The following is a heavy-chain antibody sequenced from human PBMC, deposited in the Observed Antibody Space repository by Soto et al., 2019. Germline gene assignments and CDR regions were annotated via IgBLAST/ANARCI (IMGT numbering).Heavy chain of an antibody. CDR3: ARGPLSLYTAEFP. V-gene: IGHV1-3*01. D-gene: IGHD3-16*01. Sequence: ASVKVSCKASGYTFTSYAMNWVRQAPGQRLEWMGWINGGNGDTKYSQRFQDRVTITRDTSANTVYMELSSLTPEDTAIYYCARGPLSLYTAEFPWGRGTPVTVYS. CDR2: INGGNGDT. CDR1: GYTFTSYA. J-gene: IGHJ5*02.